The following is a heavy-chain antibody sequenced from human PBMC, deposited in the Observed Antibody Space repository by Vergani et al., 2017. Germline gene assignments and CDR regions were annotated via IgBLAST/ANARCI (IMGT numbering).Heavy chain of an antibody. CDR2: ISGSGGST. CDR1: GFTFSSYA. CDR3: ARDVADIVVVVAATLHAFDI. V-gene: IGHV3-23*01. Sequence: EVQLLESGGGLVQPGGSLRLSCAASGFTFSSYAMSWVRQAPGKGLEWVSAISGSGGSTYYADSVKGRFTISRDNAKNSLYLQMNSLRAEDTAVYYCARDVADIVVVVAATLHAFDIWGQGTMVTVSS. J-gene: IGHJ3*02. D-gene: IGHD2-15*01.